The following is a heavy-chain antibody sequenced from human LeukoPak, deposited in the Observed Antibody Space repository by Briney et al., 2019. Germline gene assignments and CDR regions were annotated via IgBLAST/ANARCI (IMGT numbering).Heavy chain of an antibody. Sequence: GGSLRLSCAASGFTFTSYAMSWVRQAPGKGLEWVSTLSGSDSSTYYADSVKGRFIFSRDNSKNTLYLQMNSLRAKDTAVFYCARHLQTIQKYFDLWGRGTLVTVSS. J-gene: IGHJ2*01. CDR1: GFTFTSYA. D-gene: IGHD5-24*01. CDR2: LSGSDSST. V-gene: IGHV3-23*01. CDR3: ARHLQTIQKYFDL.